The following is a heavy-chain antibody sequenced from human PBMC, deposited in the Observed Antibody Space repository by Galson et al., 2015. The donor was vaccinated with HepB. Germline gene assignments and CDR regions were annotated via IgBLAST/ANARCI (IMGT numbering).Heavy chain of an antibody. CDR3: ARGTPGQVLWFGELLRDYYYYYGMDV. V-gene: IGHV4-34*01. D-gene: IGHD3-10*01. J-gene: IGHJ6*02. CDR1: GGSFSGYY. Sequence: TLSLTCAVYGGSFSGYYWSWIRQPPGKGPEWIGEINHSGSTNYNPSLKSRVTISVDTSKNQFSLKLSSVTAADTAVNYCARGTPGQVLWFGELLRDYYYYYGMDVWGQGTTVTVSS. CDR2: INHSGST.